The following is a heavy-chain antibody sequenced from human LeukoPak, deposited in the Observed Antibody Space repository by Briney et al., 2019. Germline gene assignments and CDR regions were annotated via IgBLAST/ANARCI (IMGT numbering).Heavy chain of an antibody. V-gene: IGHV6-1*01. J-gene: IGHJ4*02. CDR2: TYYRSKWFN. D-gene: IGHD6-13*01. Sequence: SQTLSLTCAISGDSVSRNTAAWIWIRQSPSRGLEWLGRTYYRSKWFNDYAVSVKSRITINADTSKNQFSLQLNSVTPEDTAVYYCARVSAGMRIDCWGQGTLVTVSS. CDR3: ARVSAGMRIDC. CDR1: GDSVSRNTAA.